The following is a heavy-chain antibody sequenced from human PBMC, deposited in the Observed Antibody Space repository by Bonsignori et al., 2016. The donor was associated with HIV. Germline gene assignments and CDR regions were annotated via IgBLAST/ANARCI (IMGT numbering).Heavy chain of an antibody. V-gene: IGHV3-23*01. J-gene: IGHJ4*01. D-gene: IGHD5-24*01. CDR2: ISASGAVS. Sequence: WIRQPPGKGLEWVSAISASGAVSYYVDSVKGRFTISRDNSKNTLYLQMNSLRAEDTAVYHCAKDLRDGYSWGGYYFDYWGQGTLVTVSS. CDR3: AKDLRDGYSWGGYYFDY.